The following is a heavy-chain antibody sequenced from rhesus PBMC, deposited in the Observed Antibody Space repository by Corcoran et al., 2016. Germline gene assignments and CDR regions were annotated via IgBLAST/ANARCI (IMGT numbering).Heavy chain of an antibody. CDR1: GFTFSSYG. Sequence: EVQLVETGGGLVQPGGSLKLSCAASGFTFSSYGMSWFRQAPGKGREWVSAINSGVGSTYHADPVKGRFTISRDNSKNTLSLKMNSLRAEDTAVYYCAKGDFWTGYYTGKGPYFDYWGQGVLVTVSS. J-gene: IGHJ4*01. D-gene: IGHD3-3*01. V-gene: IGHV3S5*01. CDR3: AKGDFWTGYYTGKGPYFDY. CDR2: INSGVGST.